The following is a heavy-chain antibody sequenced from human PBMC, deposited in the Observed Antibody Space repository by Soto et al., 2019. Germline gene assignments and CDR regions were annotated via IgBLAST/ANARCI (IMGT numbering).Heavy chain of an antibody. J-gene: IGHJ4*02. V-gene: IGHV4-34*01. CDR3: ARIVYYDFWSGYSHYFDY. Sequence: SETLSLTCAVYGGSFSGYYWSWIRQPPGKGLEWIGEINHSGSTNYNPSLKSRVTISVDTSKNQFSLKLSSVTAADTAVYYCARIVYYDFWSGYSHYFDYWGQGTLVTVSS. CDR2: INHSGST. CDR1: GGSFSGYY. D-gene: IGHD3-3*01.